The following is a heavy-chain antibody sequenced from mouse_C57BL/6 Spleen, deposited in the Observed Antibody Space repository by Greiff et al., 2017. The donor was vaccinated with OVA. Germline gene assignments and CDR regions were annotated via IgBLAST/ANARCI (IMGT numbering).Heavy chain of an antibody. CDR2: VQGLEWIG. Sequence: QVQLQQSGPELARPWASVKISCQAFYTFSRRVHFAIRDTNYWMQWVKQRPVQGLEWIGAIYPGNGDTRYNQKCKSKATLTADKSASTAYMQLSSLRSEDSAVYDCAGGDYDGKAWFAYWGQGTLVTVSA. J-gene: IGHJ3*01. D-gene: IGHD2-4*01. V-gene: IGHV1-87*01. CDR3: SEDSAVYDCAGGDYDGKAWFAY. CDR1: YTFSRRVH.